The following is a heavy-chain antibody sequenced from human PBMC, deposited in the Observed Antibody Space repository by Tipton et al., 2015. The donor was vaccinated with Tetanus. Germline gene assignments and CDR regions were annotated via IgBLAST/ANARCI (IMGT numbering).Heavy chain of an antibody. Sequence: QVQLVQSGAEVRKPGASVKVSCKASGCTFTSYGLNWVRKAAGRGFEWMGWLNPKSGSAAYAPRFQGRVTMTRDTSISTAYMEVSRLRSDDTAIYYCARGMDYDSSGIDDFWGQGTLVTVSS. CDR3: ARGMDYDSSGIDDF. J-gene: IGHJ4*02. V-gene: IGHV1-8*02. CDR1: GCTFTSYG. D-gene: IGHD3-22*01. CDR2: LNPKSGSA.